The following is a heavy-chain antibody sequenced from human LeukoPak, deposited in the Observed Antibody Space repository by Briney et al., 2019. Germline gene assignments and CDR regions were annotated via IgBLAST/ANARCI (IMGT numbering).Heavy chain of an antibody. D-gene: IGHD2-15*01. CDR1: GFTFSYYG. CDR3: AKEHCSGGSCCSHIDY. V-gene: IGHV3-30*02. CDR2: IRYDGSNN. J-gene: IGHJ4*02. Sequence: GGSLRLSCAAPGFTFSYYGMHWVRQAPGKGLEWVAFIRYDGSNNYYVDSVKGRFTISRDNSKNTLYLQMNSLRTEDTAVYYCAKEHCSGGSCCSHIDYWGQGTLVTVSS.